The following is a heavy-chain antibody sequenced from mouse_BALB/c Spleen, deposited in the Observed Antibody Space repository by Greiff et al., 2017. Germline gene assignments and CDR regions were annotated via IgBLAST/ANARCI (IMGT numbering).Heavy chain of an antibody. Sequence: VKLQESGAELVRPGSSVKISCKASGYAFSSYWMNWVKQRPGQGLEWIGQIYPGDGDTNYNGKFKGKATLTADKSSSTAYMQLSSLTSEDSAVYFCARSGYYGSSPWFAYWGQGTLVTVSA. CDR3: ARSGYYGSSPWFAY. CDR2: IYPGDGDT. J-gene: IGHJ3*01. CDR1: GYAFSSYW. V-gene: IGHV1-80*01. D-gene: IGHD1-1*01.